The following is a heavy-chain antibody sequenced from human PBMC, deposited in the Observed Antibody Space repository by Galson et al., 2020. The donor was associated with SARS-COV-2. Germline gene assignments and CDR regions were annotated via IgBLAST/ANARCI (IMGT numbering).Heavy chain of an antibody. CDR2: IWYGGSNK. Sequence: QAGGSLRLSCAASGFTLSNYGMHWVRQSPGKGLEWVAVIWYGGSNKYYADSVKGRFTISRDNSKNTLYLQMDSLRVEDTAVYYCARDREWVQLGPYDLWGQGTMVTVSS. CDR3: ARDREWVQLGPYDL. V-gene: IGHV3-33*01. D-gene: IGHD5-18*01. CDR1: GFTLSNYG. J-gene: IGHJ3*01.